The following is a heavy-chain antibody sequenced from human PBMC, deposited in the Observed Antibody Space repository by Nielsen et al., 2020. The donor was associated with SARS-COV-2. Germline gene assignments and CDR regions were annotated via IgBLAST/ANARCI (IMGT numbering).Heavy chain of an antibody. CDR2: ISYDGSNK. CDR3: ARGVLGVYAGFDP. Sequence: GESLKISCAASEFTFSTYAIHWVRQAPGKGLEWVALISYDGSNKYYADSVKGRFTISRDNSKNTLYLQMNSLRAEDTAVYYCARGVLGVYAGFDPWGQGTLVTVSS. CDR1: EFTFSTYA. V-gene: IGHV3-30*04. D-gene: IGHD2-8*02. J-gene: IGHJ5*02.